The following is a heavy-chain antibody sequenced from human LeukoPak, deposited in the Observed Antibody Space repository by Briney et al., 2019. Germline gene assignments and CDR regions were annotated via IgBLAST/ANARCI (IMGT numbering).Heavy chain of an antibody. J-gene: IGHJ4*02. CDR2: IFESSVYI. CDR3: ARSYYDSSGYPPSDLDY. V-gene: IGHV3-21*01. D-gene: IGHD3-22*01. CDR1: GFTLSSYI. Sequence: GGSLRLSCAGSGFTLSSYIKNWVRHAPGQGLGWVSSIFESSVYINYADSVKGRFTISRDNAKYSLYLQMTSLRAEDTAVYYCARSYYDSSGYPPSDLDYWGQGTLVTVPA.